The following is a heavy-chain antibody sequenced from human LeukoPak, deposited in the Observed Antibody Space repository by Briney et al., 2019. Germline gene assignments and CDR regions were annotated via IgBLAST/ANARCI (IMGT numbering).Heavy chain of an antibody. V-gene: IGHV3-23*01. CDR2: ISATDGST. CDR1: GFTFSGCG. CDR3: VACSSASCYGDRFDP. J-gene: IGHJ5*02. D-gene: IGHD2-2*01. Sequence: SGGSLRLSCAASGFTFSGCGMHWVRQAPGKGLEWVSSISATDGSTYYADSVRGRFTISRDNSKNTLFLQVNSLRAEDTALYYCVACSSASCYGDRFDPWGQGTLVTVSS.